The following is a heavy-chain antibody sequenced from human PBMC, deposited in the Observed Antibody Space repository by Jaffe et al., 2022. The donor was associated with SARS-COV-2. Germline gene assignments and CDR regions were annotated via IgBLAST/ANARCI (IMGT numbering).Heavy chain of an antibody. D-gene: IGHD6-19*01. CDR3: ARVEFGSGWSKDEYYFDY. CDR2: INHSGST. Sequence: QVQLQQWGAGLLKPSETLSLTCAVYGGSFSGYYWSWIRQPPGKGLEWIGEINHSGSTNYNPSLKSRVTISVDTSKNQFSLKLSSVTAADTAVYYCARVEFGSGWSKDEYYFDYWGQGTLVTVSS. CDR1: GGSFSGYY. V-gene: IGHV4-34*01. J-gene: IGHJ4*02.